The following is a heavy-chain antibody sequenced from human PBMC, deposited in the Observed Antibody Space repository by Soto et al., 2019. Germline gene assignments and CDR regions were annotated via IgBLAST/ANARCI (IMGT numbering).Heavy chain of an antibody. Sequence: QVQVVQSGAEVKKPGASVKVACKASGYSFDTFGMSWVRQAPGQGLEWMGWISIGKGDINSAQKFQDRVTMTTDTSTSTAYMELRSLTSDDTAVYYCARCYCSVGSCFTCWHFDLWGRGTLVTVSS. V-gene: IGHV1-18*01. D-gene: IGHD2-15*01. CDR1: GYSFDTFG. CDR3: ARCYCSVGSCFTCWHFDL. J-gene: IGHJ2*01. CDR2: ISIGKGDI.